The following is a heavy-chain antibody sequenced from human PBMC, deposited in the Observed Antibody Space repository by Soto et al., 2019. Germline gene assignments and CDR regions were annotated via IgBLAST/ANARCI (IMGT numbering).Heavy chain of an antibody. J-gene: IGHJ5*02. CDR1: GFTFSSYW. V-gene: IGHV3-74*01. Sequence: EVQLVESGGGLVQPGGSLRLSCAGSGFTFSSYWMHWVRQVPGKGLVWVSSINSDETDTFYADSVKGRFTISRDNAKNTLYLQMNSLRGEDSAVYYCEREGFGYRLLFSDWFDPCGQGTLVTVSS. CDR3: EREGFGYRLLFSDWFDP. CDR2: INSDETDT. D-gene: IGHD2-2*01.